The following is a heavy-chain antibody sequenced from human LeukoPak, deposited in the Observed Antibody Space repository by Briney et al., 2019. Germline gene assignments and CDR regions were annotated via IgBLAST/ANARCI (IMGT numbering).Heavy chain of an antibody. D-gene: IGHD6-13*01. J-gene: IGHJ6*03. CDR2: INPNSGGT. CDR3: ARDRRSSWVEPDYYYYMDV. V-gene: IGHV1-2*04. CDR1: GYTFTGYY. Sequence: ASVKVSCKASGYTFTGYYMHWVRQAPGQGLEWMGWINPNSGGTNYAQKFQGWVTMTRDTSISTAYMELSRLRSDDTAVYYCARDRRSSWVEPDYYYYMDVWGKGTTVTVSS.